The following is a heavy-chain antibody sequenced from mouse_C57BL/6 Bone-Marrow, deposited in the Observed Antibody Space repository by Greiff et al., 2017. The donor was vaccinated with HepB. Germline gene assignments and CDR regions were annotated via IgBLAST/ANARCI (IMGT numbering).Heavy chain of an antibody. D-gene: IGHD1-1*02. CDR2: ISDGGSYT. CDR3: ARDGTHYYAMDY. Sequence: EVMLVESGGGLVKPGGSLKLSCAASGFTFSSYAMSWVRQTPEKRLEWVATISDGGSYTYYPDNVKGRFTISRDNAKNHLYLQMSHLNSEDTAMYYCARDGTHYYAMDYWGQGTSVTVSS. CDR1: GFTFSSYA. J-gene: IGHJ4*01. V-gene: IGHV5-4*01.